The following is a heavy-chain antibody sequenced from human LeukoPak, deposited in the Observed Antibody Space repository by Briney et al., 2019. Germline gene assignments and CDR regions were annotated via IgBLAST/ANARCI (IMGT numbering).Heavy chain of an antibody. CDR1: GFTFNSYS. D-gene: IGHD6-19*01. CDR2: ISSHASNK. Sequence: GGSLRLSCAASGFTFNSYSMHWVRQAPGKGLKWVAVISSHASNKDYADSVKGRFTISRDNSENTLYLQMDSLTTEDTGVYYCAREQGQQWRRFDSWGQGSPVTVSS. CDR3: AREQGQQWRRFDS. J-gene: IGHJ4*02. V-gene: IGHV3-30*04.